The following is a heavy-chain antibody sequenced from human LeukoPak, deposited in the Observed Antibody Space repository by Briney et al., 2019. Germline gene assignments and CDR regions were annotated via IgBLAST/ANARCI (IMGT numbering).Heavy chain of an antibody. D-gene: IGHD5-18*01. Sequence: SETLSLTCTVSGGSVSSYYWSWIRQPPGKGPEWIGYIYYSGSTNYNPSLKSRVTISVDTSKNQFSLKLSSVTAADTAVYYCARMDTAMALYYFDYWGQGTLVTVSS. CDR3: ARMDTAMALYYFDY. V-gene: IGHV4-59*02. CDR1: GGSVSSYY. J-gene: IGHJ4*02. CDR2: IYYSGST.